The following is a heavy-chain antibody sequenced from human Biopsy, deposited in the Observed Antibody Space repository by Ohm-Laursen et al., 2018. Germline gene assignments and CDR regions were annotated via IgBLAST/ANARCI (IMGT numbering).Heavy chain of an antibody. V-gene: IGHV4-59*01. CDR3: ARDDAVTVIRGPYY. D-gene: IGHD2-21*02. J-gene: IGHJ4*02. CDR2: IYYSGTT. Sequence: SETLSLTCTVSGGSISSYYWNWIRQPPGKGLERIGYIYYSGTTDYSPSPKSRVTISIDKSKNQFFLKLSSVTAEDTAVYYCARDDAVTVIRGPYYWGQGALVTVSS. CDR1: GGSISSYY.